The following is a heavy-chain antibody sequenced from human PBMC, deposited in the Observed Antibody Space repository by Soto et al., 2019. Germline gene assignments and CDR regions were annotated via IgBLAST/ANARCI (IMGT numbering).Heavy chain of an antibody. V-gene: IGHV3-74*01. J-gene: IGHJ4*02. CDR1: GFTFSSYW. CDR3: ARGNYYGSGGYYRGNDY. Sequence: EVQLVESGGGLVQPGGSLRLSCAASGFTFSSYWMHWVRQAPGKGLVWVSRINSDGSSTRYADSVKGRFTISRDNAKNTLDLRMNSRRAEDTAVYYCARGNYYGSGGYYRGNDYWGQGTLVTVSS. D-gene: IGHD3-10*01. CDR2: INSDGSST.